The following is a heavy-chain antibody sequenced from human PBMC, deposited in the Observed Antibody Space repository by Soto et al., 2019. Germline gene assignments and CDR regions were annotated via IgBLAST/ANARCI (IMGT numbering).Heavy chain of an antibody. CDR2: INPDGSIT. CDR1: GFTFSIYW. CDR3: ARQNAGGGDY. V-gene: IGHV3-74*01. J-gene: IGHJ4*02. D-gene: IGHD3-10*01. Sequence: EVQLVESGGDLVQPGGSLRLSCSASGFTFSIYWMHWVRQAPGKGLVWVSRINPDGSITNYADSVKGRFTISRDNSKNTLDRQMNSRRAEDTAVYYCARQNAGGGDYWGQGTLVTVSS.